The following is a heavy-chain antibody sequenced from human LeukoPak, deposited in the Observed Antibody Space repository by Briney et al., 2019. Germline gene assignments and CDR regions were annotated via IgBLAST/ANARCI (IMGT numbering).Heavy chain of an antibody. V-gene: IGHV1-2*02. CDR3: ARNGVRYFDWLLWE. D-gene: IGHD3-9*01. CDR1: GYTFTGYY. CDR2: INPNSGGT. J-gene: IGHJ4*02. Sequence: GASVKVSCKASGYTFTGYYMHWVRQAPGQGLEWMGWINPNSGGTNFAQKFQGRVTLTRDTSINTAYMELSSLRSDDTAVYYCARNGVRYFDWLLWEWGQGTLVTVSS.